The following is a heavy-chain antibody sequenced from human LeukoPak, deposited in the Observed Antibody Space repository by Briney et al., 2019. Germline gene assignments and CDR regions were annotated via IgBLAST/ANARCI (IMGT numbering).Heavy chain of an antibody. J-gene: IGHJ3*02. CDR3: ARDLSVAGRTPPDAFDI. D-gene: IGHD6-19*01. CDR2: IKQDGSEK. Sequence: PGGSLRLSCAASGFTFSNAWMSWVRQAPGKGLEWVANIKQDGSEKYYVDSVKGRFTISRDNAKNSLYLQMNSLRAEDTAVYYCARDLSVAGRTPPDAFDIWGQGTMVTVSS. V-gene: IGHV3-7*01. CDR1: GFTFSNAW.